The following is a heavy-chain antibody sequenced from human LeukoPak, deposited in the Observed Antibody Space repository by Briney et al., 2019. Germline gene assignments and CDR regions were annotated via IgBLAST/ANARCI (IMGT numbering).Heavy chain of an antibody. CDR3: AKENSGFDY. CDR1: GFTFSRYA. J-gene: IGHJ4*02. CDR2: ISGRGGST. V-gene: IGHV3-23*01. Sequence: GGSLRLSCAACGFTFSRYAMSWVREAPGKGLEGVSAISGRGGSTYYADSVKGRFTPSTDNSKNTLYLQMNSLTAEDTAVYYCAKENSGFDYWGQGTLVTVSS. D-gene: IGHD1-26*01.